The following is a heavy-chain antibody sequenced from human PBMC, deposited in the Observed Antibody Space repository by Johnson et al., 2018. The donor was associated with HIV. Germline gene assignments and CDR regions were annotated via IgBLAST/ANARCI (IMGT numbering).Heavy chain of an antibody. D-gene: IGHD6-19*01. CDR1: GFMFSSFA. V-gene: IGHV3-30-3*01. CDR3: ARDNGAVAGPEGAFDI. CDR2: ISYDGSNK. J-gene: IGHJ3*02. Sequence: QVHLVEFGGGVVQPGRSLRLYCAASGFMFSSFAMHWVRQAPGKGLEWVAVISYDGSNKYYADSVKGRFTISRDNSKNTLYLQMNSLRAEDTAVYYCARDNGAVAGPEGAFDIWGQGTMVTVSS.